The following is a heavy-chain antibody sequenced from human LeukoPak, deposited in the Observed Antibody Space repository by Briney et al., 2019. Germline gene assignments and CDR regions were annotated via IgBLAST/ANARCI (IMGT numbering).Heavy chain of an antibody. CDR3: AIHTWDY. V-gene: IGHV3-53*01. CDR1: GFTVSSNY. Sequence: GGSLRLSCVVSGFTVSSNYMTWVRQAPGKGLELVSVIYSDGNTYYADSVKGRFTISRDISKNTLYLQMNSLRAEDTAVYYCAIHTWDYWGQGTLVTVSP. CDR2: IYSDGNT. J-gene: IGHJ4*02.